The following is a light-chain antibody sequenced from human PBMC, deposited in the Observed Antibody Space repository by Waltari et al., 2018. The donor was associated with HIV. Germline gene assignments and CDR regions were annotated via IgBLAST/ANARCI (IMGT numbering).Light chain of an antibody. CDR2: GNV. CDR3: QSYDSSLSGSV. Sequence: QSVLTQPPSVSGAPGQRVTISCPGSSSNIGAGFAVHWYQPFPGSAPQLLINGNVNRPSGVPDRFSDSKSGTSASLAITGLQAEDEADYYCQSYDSSLSGSVFGGGTKLTVL. J-gene: IGLJ3*02. CDR1: SSNIGAGFA. V-gene: IGLV1-40*01.